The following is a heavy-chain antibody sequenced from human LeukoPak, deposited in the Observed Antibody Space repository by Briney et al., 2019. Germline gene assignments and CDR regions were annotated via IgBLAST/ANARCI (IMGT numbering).Heavy chain of an antibody. CDR1: GYTFTNFW. D-gene: IGHD2-2*01. CDR3: ARLADSTC. V-gene: IGHV5-51*01. Sequence: GESLKISCQGSGYTFTNFWIAWVRQMPGKGLEWMGSIYPGDSDTRYRPSFQGQVTFSADKFTNTAYLQWSSLKASDTAMYFCARLADSTCWGQGTLVTVSS. CDR2: IYPGDSDT. J-gene: IGHJ4*02.